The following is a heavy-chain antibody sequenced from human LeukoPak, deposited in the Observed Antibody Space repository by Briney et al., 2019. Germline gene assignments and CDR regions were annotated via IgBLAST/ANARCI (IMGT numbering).Heavy chain of an antibody. Sequence: GGSLRLSCAASGFTFSSYAMHWVRQAPGKGLEWVAVISYDGSNKYYADSVKGRFTISRDNSKNTLYLQLNSLRAEDTAVYYCARDHDILTGYYTPHFDYWGQGTLVTVSS. CDR3: ARDHDILTGYYTPHFDY. CDR1: GFTFSSYA. CDR2: ISYDGSNK. V-gene: IGHV3-30-3*01. D-gene: IGHD3-9*01. J-gene: IGHJ4*02.